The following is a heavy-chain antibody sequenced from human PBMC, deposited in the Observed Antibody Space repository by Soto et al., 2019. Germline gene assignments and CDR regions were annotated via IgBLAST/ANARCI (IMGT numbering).Heavy chain of an antibody. D-gene: IGHD3-10*01. CDR3: AKWGWFGELLGAFDI. J-gene: IGHJ3*02. V-gene: IGHV3-23*01. CDR2: ISGSGGST. Sequence: GGSLRLSCAASGFTFSSYAMSWVRQAPGKGLEWVSAISGSGGSTYYADSVKGRFTISRDNSKNTLYLQMNSRRAEDTAVYYCAKWGWFGELLGAFDIWGQGTMVTVSS. CDR1: GFTFSSYA.